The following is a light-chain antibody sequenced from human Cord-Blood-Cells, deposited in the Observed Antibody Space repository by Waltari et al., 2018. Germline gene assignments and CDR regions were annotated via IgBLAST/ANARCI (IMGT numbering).Light chain of an antibody. CDR3: CSYAGSYTWV. CDR2: DVS. J-gene: IGLJ3*02. CDR1: SNDVGGYNY. Sequence: QSALTQPPAVSGSPGQSVTISCTATSNDVGGYNYFSWYQQHPGKAPKLMIYDVSKRPSGVPDRFSGSKSGNTASLTISGLQAEDEADYYCCSYAGSYTWVFGGGTKLTVL. V-gene: IGLV2-11*01.